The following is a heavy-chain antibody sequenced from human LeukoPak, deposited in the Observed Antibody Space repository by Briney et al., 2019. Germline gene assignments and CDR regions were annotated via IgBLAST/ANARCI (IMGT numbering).Heavy chain of an antibody. V-gene: IGHV3-74*03. CDR3: ARANYHDS. CDR1: GFTFSSNW. Sequence: GGSLRLSCVASGFTFSSNWMHWVRQAPGKGLVRVSRINSDGSITAYADSVKGRFTISRDNAKNTLYLQMSNLRAEDTAVYYCARANYHDSWGQGTPVTVSS. CDR2: INSDGSIT. J-gene: IGHJ5*02. D-gene: IGHD3-22*01.